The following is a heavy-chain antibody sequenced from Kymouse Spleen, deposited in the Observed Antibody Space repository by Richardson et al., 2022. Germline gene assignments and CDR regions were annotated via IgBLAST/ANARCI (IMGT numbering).Heavy chain of an antibody. CDR2: IYYSGST. J-gene: IGHJ6*02. Sequence: QLQLQESGPGLVKPSETLSLTCTVSGGSISSSSYYWGWIRQPPGKGLEWIGSIYYSGSTYYNPSLKSRVTISVDTSKNQFSLKLSSVTAADTAVYYCARDSGSYYVYYYYYGMDVWGQGTTVTVSS. V-gene: IGHV4-39*01. D-gene: IGHD1-26*01. CDR1: GGSISSSSYY. CDR3: ARDSGSYYVYYYYYGMDV.